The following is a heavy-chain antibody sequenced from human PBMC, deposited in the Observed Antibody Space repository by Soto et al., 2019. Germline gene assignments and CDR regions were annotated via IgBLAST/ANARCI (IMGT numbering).Heavy chain of an antibody. D-gene: IGHD6-25*01. Sequence: QVQLVQSGAEVKKPGASVKVSCKASGYTFSSYGISWVRQAPGQRLEWMGWISGYNGNTHYAQNLQGRVTMTTDTSTSTVYMELRRLSSDDTAVYYCARDGRPTSDYWGQGTLVTVSS. J-gene: IGHJ4*02. CDR3: ARDGRPTSDY. CDR1: GYTFSSYG. CDR2: ISGYNGNT. V-gene: IGHV1-18*01.